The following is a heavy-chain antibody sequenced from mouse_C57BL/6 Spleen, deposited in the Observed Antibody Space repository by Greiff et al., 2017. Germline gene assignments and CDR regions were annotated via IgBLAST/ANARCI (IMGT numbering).Heavy chain of an antibody. V-gene: IGHV1-82*01. CDR3: ARGTPNGGLAY. D-gene: IGHD3-3*01. CDR2: IYPGDGDT. Sequence: QVQLQQSGPELVKPGASVKISCKASGYAFSSSWMNWVKQRPGKGLEWIGRIYPGDGDTNYNGKFKGKATLTADKSSSTAYMQLSSLTSEDSAVYFCARGTPNGGLAYWGQGTLVTVSA. CDR1: GYAFSSSW. J-gene: IGHJ3*01.